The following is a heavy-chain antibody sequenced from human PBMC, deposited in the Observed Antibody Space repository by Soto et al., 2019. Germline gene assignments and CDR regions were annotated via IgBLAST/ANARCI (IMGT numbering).Heavy chain of an antibody. CDR2: IYYSGST. D-gene: IGHD6-19*01. J-gene: IGHJ6*02. V-gene: IGHV4-39*01. CDR1: GGSISSSSYY. Sequence: SETLSLTCTVSGGSISSSSYYWGWIRQPPGKGLEWIGSIYYSGSTYYNPSLKSRVTISVDTSKNQFSLKLSSVTAADTAVYNCARQAAVAWGYYYYYGMDVWGQGTTVTVSS. CDR3: ARQAAVAWGYYYYYGMDV.